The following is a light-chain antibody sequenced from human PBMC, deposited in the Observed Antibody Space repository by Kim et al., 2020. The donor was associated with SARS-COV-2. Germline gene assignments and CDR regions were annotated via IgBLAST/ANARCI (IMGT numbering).Light chain of an antibody. J-gene: IGLJ1*01. CDR2: SNN. CDR1: YSNIGKYT. V-gene: IGLV1-44*01. Sequence: QSVLTQPPSASGTPGQWVTISCSGSYSNIGKYTVNWYQQLPGTAPKLLIYSNNQRPSGVPDRFSGSMSGTSASLAISGLQSDDEADYYCAAWDESLTGFVFGAGTKVTVL. CDR3: AAWDESLTGFV.